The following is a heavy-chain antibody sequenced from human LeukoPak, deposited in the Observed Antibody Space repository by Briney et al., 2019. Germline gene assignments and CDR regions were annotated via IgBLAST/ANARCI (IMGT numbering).Heavy chain of an antibody. CDR1: GFTFSTHA. Sequence: GGSLRLSCAASGFTFSTHAMSWVRQAPGKGLEWVSAVTSGGSTYNADSVKGRFTISRDNSKNTLYLQMNSLRAEDTAVYYCAKGIAARYYYYGVDVWGQGTTVTVSS. CDR2: VTSGGST. J-gene: IGHJ6*02. CDR3: AKGIAARYYYYGVDV. D-gene: IGHD6-6*01. V-gene: IGHV3-23*01.